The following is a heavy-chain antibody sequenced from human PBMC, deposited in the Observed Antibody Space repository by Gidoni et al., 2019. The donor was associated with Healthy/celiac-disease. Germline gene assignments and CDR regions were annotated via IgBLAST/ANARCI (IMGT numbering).Heavy chain of an antibody. Sequence: QVQLVQSGAEVKKPGASVKVSCTASGYTFTSYAMHWVRQAPGQRLEWMGWINAGNGNTKYSQKFQGRVTITRDTSASTAYMELSSLRSEDTAVYYCARSPYSRNWFDPWGQGTLVTVSS. CDR1: GYTFTSYA. J-gene: IGHJ5*02. CDR3: ARSPYSRNWFDP. V-gene: IGHV1-3*01. CDR2: INAGNGNT. D-gene: IGHD5-18*01.